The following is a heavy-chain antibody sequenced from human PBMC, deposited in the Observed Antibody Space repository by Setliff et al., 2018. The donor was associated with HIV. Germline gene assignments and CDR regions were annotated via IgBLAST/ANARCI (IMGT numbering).Heavy chain of an antibody. CDR3: AKGGGCGGDCYSGLN. CDR2: ITGSGAYT. V-gene: IGHV3-23*01. J-gene: IGHJ4*02. CDR1: GFTFSSYA. D-gene: IGHD2-21*02. Sequence: GESLKISCAASGFTFSSYAMSWVRQAPGKGLEWVSAITGSGAYTYYADSVRGRFTISRDNSKNTLYLQMNSLRAEDTAVYYCAKGGGCGGDCYSGLNWGQGTLVTVSS.